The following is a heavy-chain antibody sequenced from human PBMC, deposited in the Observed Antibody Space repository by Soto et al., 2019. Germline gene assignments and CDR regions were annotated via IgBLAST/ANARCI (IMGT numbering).Heavy chain of an antibody. D-gene: IGHD4-17*01. CDR2: INPNSGGT. J-gene: IGHJ4*02. CDR3: AREGTTTVTTFIDY. Sequence: ASVKVSCEASGYTFTGYYMHWVRQAPGQGLEWMGWINPNSGGTNYAQKFQGRVTMTRDTSISTAYMELSRLRSDDTAVYYCAREGTTTVTTFIDYWGQGTLVTVSS. CDR1: GYTFTGYY. V-gene: IGHV1-2*02.